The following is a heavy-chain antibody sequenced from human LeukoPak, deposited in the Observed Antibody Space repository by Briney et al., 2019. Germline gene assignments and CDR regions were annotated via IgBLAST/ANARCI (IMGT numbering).Heavy chain of an antibody. J-gene: IGHJ3*02. CDR3: ARERGLFLWRARGGATDAFDI. CDR2: ISYDGSNK. V-gene: IGHV3-30-3*01. Sequence: GGSLRLSCAASGFTFSSYAMHWVRQAPGKGLEWVAVISYDGSNKYYADSVKGRFTISRDNSKNTLYLQMNSLRAEDTAVYYCARERGLFLWRARGGATDAFDIWGQGTMVTVSS. CDR1: GFTFSSYA. D-gene: IGHD2/OR15-2a*01.